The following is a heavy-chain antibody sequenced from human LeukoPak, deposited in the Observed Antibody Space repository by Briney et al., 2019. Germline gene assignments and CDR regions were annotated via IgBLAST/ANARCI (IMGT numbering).Heavy chain of an antibody. CDR1: GFTFGDYA. Sequence: GGSLRLSCTASGFTFGDYAMSWVRQAPGKGLEWVGFIRSKAYGGTTEYAASVKGRFTISRDDSKSIAYLQMNSLKTEDTAVYYCTRGMVRAEPGFDYWGQGTLVTVSS. CDR3: TRGMVRAEPGFDY. V-gene: IGHV3-49*04. J-gene: IGHJ4*02. CDR2: IRSKAYGGTT. D-gene: IGHD3-10*01.